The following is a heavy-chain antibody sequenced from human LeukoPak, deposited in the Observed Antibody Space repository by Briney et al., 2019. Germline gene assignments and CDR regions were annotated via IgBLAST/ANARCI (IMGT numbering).Heavy chain of an antibody. D-gene: IGHD6-13*01. CDR3: ARDAPIAAGGGAFDI. V-gene: IGHV3-66*01. CDR2: IYSGGST. Sequence: GGSLRLSCAASGFTFSSYAMSWVRQAPGKGLEWVSVIYSGGSTYYADSVKGRFTISRDNSKNTLYLQMNSLRAEDTAVYYCARDAPIAAGGGAFDIWGQGTMVTVSS. CDR1: GFTFSSYA. J-gene: IGHJ3*02.